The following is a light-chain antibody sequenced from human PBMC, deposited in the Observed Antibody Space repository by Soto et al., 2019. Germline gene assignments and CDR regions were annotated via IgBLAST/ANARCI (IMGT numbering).Light chain of an antibody. CDR1: SSDVGGYDY. Sequence: QSALTQPASVSGSPGQSITISCTGTSSDVGGYDYVSWYQQHPGKAPKLMIYEVNSRPSGVSNRFSGSKSGNTASLTISGLQAEDEADYYCSSYTSSSTPVVFGGGTKPTVL. J-gene: IGLJ2*01. CDR3: SSYTSSSTPVV. CDR2: EVN. V-gene: IGLV2-14*01.